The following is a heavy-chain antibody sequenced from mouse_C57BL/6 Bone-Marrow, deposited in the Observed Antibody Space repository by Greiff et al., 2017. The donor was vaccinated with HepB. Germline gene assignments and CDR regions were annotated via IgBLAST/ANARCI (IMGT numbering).Heavy chain of an antibody. CDR1: GFTFSDYG. J-gene: IGHJ4*01. CDR2: ISSGSSTI. D-gene: IGHD4-1*01. CDR3: ARKLGRINYAMDY. Sequence: EVKLMESGGGLVKPGGSLKLSCAASGFTFSDYGMHWVRQAPEKGLEWVAYISSGSSTIYYADTVKGRFTISRDNAKKTLFLQMTSLRSEDTAMYYCARKLGRINYAMDYWGQGTSVTVSS. V-gene: IGHV5-17*01.